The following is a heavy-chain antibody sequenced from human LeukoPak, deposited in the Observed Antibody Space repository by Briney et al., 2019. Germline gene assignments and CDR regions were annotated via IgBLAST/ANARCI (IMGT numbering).Heavy chain of an antibody. D-gene: IGHD2-2*01. J-gene: IGHJ6*02. CDR1: GGSINSYY. Sequence: SETLSLTCTVSGGSINSYYWSWIRQPPGKWLEWIGEINHSGSTNYNPSLKSRVTISVDTSKNQFSLKLSSVTAADTAVYYCARGEKYCSSTSCGRMDVWGQGTTVTVSS. CDR3: ARGEKYCSSTSCGRMDV. V-gene: IGHV4-34*01. CDR2: INHSGST.